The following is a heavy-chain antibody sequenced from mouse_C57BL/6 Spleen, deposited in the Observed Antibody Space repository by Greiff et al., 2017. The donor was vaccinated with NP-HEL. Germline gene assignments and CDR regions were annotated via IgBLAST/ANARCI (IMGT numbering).Heavy chain of an antibody. CDR2: IDPSDSYT. J-gene: IGHJ4*01. CDR3: ARRGSSGPHYYAMDY. Sequence: VQLQQPGAELVMPGASVKLSCKASGYTFTSYWMHWVKQRPGQGLEWIGEIDPSDSYTNYNQKFKGKSTLTVDKSSSTAYMQISSLTSEDSAVYYCARRGSSGPHYYAMDYWGQGTSVTVSS. D-gene: IGHD3-2*02. V-gene: IGHV1-69*01. CDR1: GYTFTSYW.